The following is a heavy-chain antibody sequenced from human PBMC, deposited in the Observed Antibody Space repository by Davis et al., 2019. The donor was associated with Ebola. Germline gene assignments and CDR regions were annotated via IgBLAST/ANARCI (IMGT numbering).Heavy chain of an antibody. CDR3: TRHNDGGWLRDGLGG. CDR2: IYYSGST. D-gene: IGHD6-19*01. Sequence: MPSETLSLTCTVSGGSISRATYHWGWIRQPPGKGLEWIGSIYYSGSTDYSPSLKRRVTISVDTSKNQFSLNLSSVNAADTAVYYCTRHNDGGWLRDGLGGWGEGTTVTVSS. V-gene: IGHV4-39*01. J-gene: IGHJ3*01. CDR1: GGSISRATYH.